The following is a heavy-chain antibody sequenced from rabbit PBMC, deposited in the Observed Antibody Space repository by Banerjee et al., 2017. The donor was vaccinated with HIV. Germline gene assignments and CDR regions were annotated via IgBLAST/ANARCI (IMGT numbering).Heavy chain of an antibody. CDR2: INTNSGNA. Sequence: QEQLEESGGDLVKPEGSLTLTCTASGFSFSNGYVMCWVRQAPGKGLEWIACINTNSGNAVYASWAKGRFTISKTSSTTVTLQMTSLTAADTATYFCARDSGLAYASRSGYYGTRLHLWGPGTLVTVS. CDR1: GFSFSNGYV. D-gene: IGHD1-1*01. CDR3: ARDSGLAYASRSGYYGTRLHL. J-gene: IGHJ3*01. V-gene: IGHV1S45*01.